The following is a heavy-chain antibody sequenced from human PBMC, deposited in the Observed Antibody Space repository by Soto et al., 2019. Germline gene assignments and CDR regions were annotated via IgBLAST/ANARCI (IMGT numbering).Heavy chain of an antibody. CDR3: PHRKSSYYGSENSYYYGMDV. J-gene: IGHJ6*02. CDR2: IYWTDDK. CDR1: GFSLSTSGMG. Sequence: QIALKESGPTLVKPTQTLTLTCTFSGFSLSTSGMGVSWISQPPGKALEWLAVIYWTDDKRYSPSLKSRLTITKGTSKNQVVLTMTDTDPVDTATYYCPHRKSSYYGSENSYYYGMDVWGQGTTVTVSS. V-gene: IGHV2-5*01. D-gene: IGHD3-10*01.